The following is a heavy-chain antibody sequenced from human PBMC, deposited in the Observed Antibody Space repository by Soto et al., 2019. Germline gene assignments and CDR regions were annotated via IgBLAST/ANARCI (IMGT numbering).Heavy chain of an antibody. D-gene: IGHD3-22*01. V-gene: IGHV1-18*03. CDR3: ARDRLRGYDNSGLYF. Sequence: GASVNVSSKASGDKFNSYTISSVRQAPRQGLEWMGRISAYNGNRNFSQKFEDRVIMTTATSANTVFMELRKLKSEDMAMYYCARDRLRGYDNSGLYFWGQGTPVTVS. CDR1: GDKFNSYT. J-gene: IGHJ4*02. CDR2: ISAYNGNR.